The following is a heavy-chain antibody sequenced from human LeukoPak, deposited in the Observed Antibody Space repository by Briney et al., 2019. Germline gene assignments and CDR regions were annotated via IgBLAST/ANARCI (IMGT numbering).Heavy chain of an antibody. V-gene: IGHV1-69*05. Sequence: SGKVSCKASGGTFSSYAISWVRQAPGQGLEWMGGIIPIFGTANYAQKFQGRVTITTDESTSTAYMELSSLRSEDTAVYYCARVTIGYYDSSGYYGWWGQGTLVTVSS. D-gene: IGHD3-22*01. CDR2: IIPIFGTA. J-gene: IGHJ4*02. CDR3: ARVTIGYYDSSGYYGW. CDR1: GGTFSSYA.